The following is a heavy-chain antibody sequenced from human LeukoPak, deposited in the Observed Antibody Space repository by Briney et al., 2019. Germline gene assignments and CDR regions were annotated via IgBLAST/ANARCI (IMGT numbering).Heavy chain of an antibody. J-gene: IGHJ4*02. Sequence: GGSLRLSCAASGFTFSSYSMNWVRQAPGKGLEWVSSISSSSSYIYYADSVKGRFTISRDNAKNSLYLQMNSLRAEDTAVYYCARSVLRYSSGWYCFDYWGQGTLVTVSS. CDR2: ISSSSSYI. D-gene: IGHD6-19*01. CDR1: GFTFSSYS. V-gene: IGHV3-21*01. CDR3: ARSVLRYSSGWYCFDY.